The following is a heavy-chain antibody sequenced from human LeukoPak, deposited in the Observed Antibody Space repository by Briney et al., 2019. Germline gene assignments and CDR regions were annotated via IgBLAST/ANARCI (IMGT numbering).Heavy chain of an antibody. V-gene: IGHV3-11*01. D-gene: IGHD2-15*01. CDR2: ISSGAGTSI. J-gene: IGHJ4*02. Sequence: PGGSLRLSCAASGFSFGTYYMGWIRQAPGKGLEWVSYISSGAGTSIYYADSVRGRFFISRDNDKNSLYLQMNSLGAEDTAIYYCYESSVVASDYWGQGTLVTVSS. CDR3: YESSVVASDY. CDR1: GFSFGTYY.